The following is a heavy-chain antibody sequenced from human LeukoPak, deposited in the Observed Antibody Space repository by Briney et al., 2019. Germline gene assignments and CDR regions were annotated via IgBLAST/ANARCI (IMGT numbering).Heavy chain of an antibody. V-gene: IGHV3-7*03. CDR3: ATYWRHFDWLLSDI. CDR2: IKQDGSEN. D-gene: IGHD3-9*01. CDR1: GFTFGDYW. J-gene: IGHJ3*02. Sequence: GGSLRLSCEASGFTFGDYWMTWVRQAPGNGLEGVANIKQDGSENHYVDSVKGRFTISRDNAKNSLYLQMNSLRAEDTAVYYCATYWRHFDWLLSDIWGLGTMVTVSS.